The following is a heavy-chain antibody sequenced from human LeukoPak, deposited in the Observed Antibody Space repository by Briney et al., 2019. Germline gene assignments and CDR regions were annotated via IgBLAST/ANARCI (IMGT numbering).Heavy chain of an antibody. CDR1: GFTFSSYS. CDR3: AREGDYYRTPDV. Sequence: GGSLRLSCAASGFTFSSYSMNWVRQAPGKGLEWVSSISSSSSYIYYADSVKGRFTISRDNAKNSLYLQMNSLRAEDTAVYYCAREGDYYRTPDVWGQGTTVTVSS. D-gene: IGHD4-17*01. V-gene: IGHV3-21*01. J-gene: IGHJ6*02. CDR2: ISSSSSYI.